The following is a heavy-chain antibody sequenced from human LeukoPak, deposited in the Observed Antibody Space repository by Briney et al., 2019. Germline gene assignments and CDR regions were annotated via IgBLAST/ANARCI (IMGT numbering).Heavy chain of an antibody. CDR2: IYYSGST. CDR3: ARGRSAMEWLLPSYYYYGMDV. D-gene: IGHD3-3*01. V-gene: IGHV4-39*01. J-gene: IGHJ6*02. Sequence: SETLSLTCTVSGGSISSSSYYWGWIRQPPGKGLEWIGSIYYSGSTYYNPSLKSRVTISVDTSKNQFSLKLSSVTAADTAVYYCARGRSAMEWLLPSYYYYGMDVWGQGTTVTVSS. CDR1: GGSISSSSYY.